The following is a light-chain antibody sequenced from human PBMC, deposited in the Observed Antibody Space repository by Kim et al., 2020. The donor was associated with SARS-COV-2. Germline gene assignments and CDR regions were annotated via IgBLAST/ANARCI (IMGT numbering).Light chain of an antibody. CDR2: DAS. V-gene: IGKV1-5*01. CDR3: QQYNSYLYT. Sequence: DIHMTQSPPTLSASVGDRVTITCRASQSISSWLAWYQQKPGKAPKLLIFDASTLESGVPSRFSGSGSGTEFTLTINSLQPDDFATYYGQQYNSYLYTFGQGTKLEI. CDR1: QSISSW. J-gene: IGKJ2*01.